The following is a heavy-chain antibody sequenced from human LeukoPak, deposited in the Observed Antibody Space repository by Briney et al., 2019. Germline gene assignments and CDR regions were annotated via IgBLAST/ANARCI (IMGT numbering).Heavy chain of an antibody. J-gene: IGHJ4*02. D-gene: IGHD1-26*01. CDR2: TRTKANSYTT. CDR3: ARTSYSGNFYDY. Sequence: PGGSLRLSCAASGFSFSDHYMDWVRQAPGKGLEWVGRTRTKANSYTTEYAASVKGRFTISRDDSKNSLYLQMNSLKTEDTAVYYCARTSYSGNFYDYWGQGTLVTVSS. V-gene: IGHV3-72*01. CDR1: GFSFSDHY.